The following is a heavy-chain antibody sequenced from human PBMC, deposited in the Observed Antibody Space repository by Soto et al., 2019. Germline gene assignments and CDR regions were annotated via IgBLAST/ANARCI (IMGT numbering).Heavy chain of an antibody. CDR3: ARVSSSWLYYFDY. CDR2: ISSSSYI. J-gene: IGHJ4*01. V-gene: IGHV3-21*01. Sequence: LRLSCGASGFTFSSYSMNWVRQAPGKGLEWVSSISSSSYIYYADSVKGRFTISRDNAKNSLYLQMNSLRAEDTAVYYCARVSSSWLYYFDYWGQGTLVTVSS. CDR1: GFTFSSYS. D-gene: IGHD6-13*01.